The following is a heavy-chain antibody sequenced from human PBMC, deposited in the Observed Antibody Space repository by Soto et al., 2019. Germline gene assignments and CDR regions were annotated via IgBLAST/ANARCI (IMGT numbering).Heavy chain of an antibody. CDR1: GGSVSSGSYY. V-gene: IGHV4-61*01. CDR2: IYYSGST. CDR3: ARDGPADIYYY. Sequence: SETLSLTCTVSGGSVSSGSYYWSWIRQPPGKGLEWIGYIYYSGSTNYNPSLKSRVTISVDTSKNQFSLKLSSVTAADTAVYYCARDGPADIYYYWGQGTLVTVSS. D-gene: IGHD2-2*01. J-gene: IGHJ4*02.